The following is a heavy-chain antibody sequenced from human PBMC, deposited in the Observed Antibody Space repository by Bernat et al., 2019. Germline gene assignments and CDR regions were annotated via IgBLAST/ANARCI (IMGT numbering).Heavy chain of an antibody. D-gene: IGHD2-15*01. CDR3: ARGAAWWCSGGSCRY. CDR2: ISYDGSNK. V-gene: IGHV3-30-3*01. Sequence: QVQLVESGGGVVQPGRSLRLSCAASGFTFSSYAMHWVRQAPGKGLEWVAVISYDGSNKYYADSVKGRFTISRDNSKNTLYLQMNSLRAEDTAVYYCARGAAWWCSGGSCRYWGQGTLVTVSS. CDR1: GFTFSSYA. J-gene: IGHJ4*02.